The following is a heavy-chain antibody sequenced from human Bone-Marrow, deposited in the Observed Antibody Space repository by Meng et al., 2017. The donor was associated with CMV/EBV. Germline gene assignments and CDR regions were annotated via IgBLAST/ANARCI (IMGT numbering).Heavy chain of an antibody. CDR3: ARGLGIVVVPAVASAVDY. D-gene: IGHD2-2*01. Sequence: GESLKISCAASGFTFSRYAMHWVRQAPGKGLEWVSVISYDGSNKYYADSVKGRFTISRDNSENTLYLQMNSLRAEDTAVYYCARGLGIVVVPAVASAVDYWGQGTLVTVSS. J-gene: IGHJ4*02. CDR1: GFTFSRYA. V-gene: IGHV3-30-3*01. CDR2: ISYDGSNK.